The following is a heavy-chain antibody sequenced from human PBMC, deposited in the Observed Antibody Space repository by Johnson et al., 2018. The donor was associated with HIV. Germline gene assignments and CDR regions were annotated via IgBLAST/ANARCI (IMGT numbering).Heavy chain of an antibody. Sequence: VQLVESGGGVVQPGRSLRLSCAASGFTFSSYAMHWVRQAPGKGLEWVSVIYSGGSTYYADSVKGRFTISRDNSKNTLYLQMNSLRAEDTAVYYCASPRYSSGGVAFDIWGQGTMVSVSS. CDR3: ASPRYSSGGVAFDI. CDR2: IYSGGST. CDR1: GFTFSSYA. J-gene: IGHJ3*02. V-gene: IGHV3-66*02. D-gene: IGHD6-19*01.